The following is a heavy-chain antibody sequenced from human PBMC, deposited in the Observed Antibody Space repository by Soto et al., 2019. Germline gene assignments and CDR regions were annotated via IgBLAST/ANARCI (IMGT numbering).Heavy chain of an antibody. D-gene: IGHD3-3*01. CDR3: ARDLGVLRFLEWLSDYYYYYYMDV. J-gene: IGHJ6*03. CDR1: GYTFTSYG. V-gene: IGHV1-18*01. Sequence: ASVKVSCKASGYTFTSYGISWVRQAPGQGLEWMGWISAYNGNTNYAQKLQGRVTMTTDTSTSTAYMELRSLRSDDTAVYYCARDLGVLRFLEWLSDYYYYYYMDVWGKGTTVTVSS. CDR2: ISAYNGNT.